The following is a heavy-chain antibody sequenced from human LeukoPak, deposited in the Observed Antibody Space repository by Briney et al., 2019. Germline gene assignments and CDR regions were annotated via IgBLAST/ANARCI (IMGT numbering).Heavy chain of an antibody. CDR2: ISSSSSYI. Sequence: AGGSLRLSCAASGFTFSSYRMNWVRQAPGKGLEWVSSISSSSSYIYYADSVKGRFTISRDNAKNSLYLQMNSLRAEDTAVYYCARGVQQVVPAAMDYWGQGTLVTVSS. CDR1: GFTFSSYR. J-gene: IGHJ4*02. D-gene: IGHD2-2*01. CDR3: ARGVQQVVPAAMDY. V-gene: IGHV3-21*01.